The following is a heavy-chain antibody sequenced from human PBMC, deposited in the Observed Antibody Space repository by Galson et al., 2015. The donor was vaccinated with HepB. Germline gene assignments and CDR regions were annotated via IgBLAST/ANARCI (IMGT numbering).Heavy chain of an antibody. Sequence: SLRLSCAASGFTFSSYAMSWVRQAPGKGLEWVSAISGSGGSTYYADSVKGRFTISRDNSKNTLYLQMNSLRAEDTAVYYCAKGKPVDFWSDRTLYYFDYWGQGTLVTVSS. CDR3: AKGKPVDFWSDRTLYYFDY. V-gene: IGHV3-23*01. CDR2: ISGSGGST. CDR1: GFTFSSYA. J-gene: IGHJ4*02. D-gene: IGHD3-3*01.